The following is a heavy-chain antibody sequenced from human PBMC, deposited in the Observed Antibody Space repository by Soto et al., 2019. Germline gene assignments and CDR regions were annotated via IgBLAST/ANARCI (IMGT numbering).Heavy chain of an antibody. V-gene: IGHV3-23*01. CDR3: AKEDSRYCSGTSCYLDY. CDR2: VSGSGAST. D-gene: IGHD2-2*01. Sequence: GGSLRLSCAASGFTFSNYAMSWVRQAPGKGLEWVSSVSGSGASTFYADSVKGRFTISRDKSKNTAYLQMNSLRAEDTAVYYCAKEDSRYCSGTSCYLDYWGQGTQVTVSS. CDR1: GFTFSNYA. J-gene: IGHJ4*02.